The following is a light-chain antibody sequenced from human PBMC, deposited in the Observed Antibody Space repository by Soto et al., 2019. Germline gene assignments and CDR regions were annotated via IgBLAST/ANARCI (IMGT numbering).Light chain of an antibody. V-gene: IGKV1-39*01. CDR1: QNINNY. CDR2: DAS. Sequence: DIQMTQVPSSLSASVGDRVTITCRASQNINNYLNWYQQKPGKAPNLLIYDASNLQSGVSSRFSGSGSGTDFTLTISSLQPEDFATYYCLQHNSYPWTFGQGTKVEIK. CDR3: LQHNSYPWT. J-gene: IGKJ1*01.